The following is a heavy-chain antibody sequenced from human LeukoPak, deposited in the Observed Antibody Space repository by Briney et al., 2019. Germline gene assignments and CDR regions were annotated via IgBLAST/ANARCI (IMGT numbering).Heavy chain of an antibody. J-gene: IGHJ5*02. Sequence: SETLSLTCTVSGGSISSYYWSWIRQPPGKGLEWIGYIYYSGSTNYNPSLKSRVTISVDTSKNQFSLKLSSVTAADTAVYYCARGGVYNWNYAIWFDPWGQGTLVTVSS. CDR1: GGSISSYY. D-gene: IGHD1-7*01. V-gene: IGHV4-59*01. CDR3: ARGGVYNWNYAIWFDP. CDR2: IYYSGST.